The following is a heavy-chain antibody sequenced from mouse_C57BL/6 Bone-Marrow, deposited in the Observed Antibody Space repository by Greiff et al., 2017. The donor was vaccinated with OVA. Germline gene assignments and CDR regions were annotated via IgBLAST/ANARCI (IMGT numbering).Heavy chain of an antibody. CDR3: ARGRFAY. CDR2: ISSGGSYT. V-gene: IGHV5-6*01. J-gene: IGHJ3*01. CDR1: GFTFSSYG. Sequence: EVQGVESGGDLVKPGGSLKLSCAASGFTFSSYGMSWVRQTPDKGLEWVATISSGGSYTYYPDSVKGRYTISRDNAKNTLYLQMSSLKSEDTAMYYCARGRFAYWGQGTLVTVSA.